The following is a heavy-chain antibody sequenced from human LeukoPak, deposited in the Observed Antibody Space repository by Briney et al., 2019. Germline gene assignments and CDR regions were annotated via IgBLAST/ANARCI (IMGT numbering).Heavy chain of an antibody. V-gene: IGHV4-34*01. J-gene: IGHJ3*02. Sequence: PSETLSLTCAVYGGSFSGYYWAWIRQPPGKGLEWIGSIYYSGNTYYNVSLKSRVTIALDTSKNQFSLKLNSVTAADTAVYYCARESYYDSSGYSHDAFDIWGQGAMVTVSS. CDR1: GGSFSGYY. D-gene: IGHD3-22*01. CDR2: IYYSGNT. CDR3: ARESYYDSSGYSHDAFDI.